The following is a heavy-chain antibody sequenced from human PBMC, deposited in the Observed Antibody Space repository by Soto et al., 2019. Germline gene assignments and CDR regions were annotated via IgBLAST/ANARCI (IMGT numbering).Heavy chain of an antibody. V-gene: IGHV1-24*01. D-gene: IGHD1-20*01. CDR2: FDPEDGET. CDR3: ATALTGTTFFDY. Sequence: GVLVKVYRKVSGYTHTEFSMQRLRQAPGKGPEWMGGFDPEDGETIYAQKFQGRVTMTEDTSTDTAYMELSSLRSEDTAVYYCATALTGTTFFDYWGQGTLVTVS. J-gene: IGHJ4*02. CDR1: GYTHTEFS.